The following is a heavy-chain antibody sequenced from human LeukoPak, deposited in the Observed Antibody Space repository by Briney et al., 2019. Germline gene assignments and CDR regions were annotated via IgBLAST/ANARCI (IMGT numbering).Heavy chain of an antibody. D-gene: IGHD3-22*01. CDR3: ATDFYDST. CDR2: IRSNSDGGTI. Sequence: GSLRLSCAASRFTFSNYWMAWVRQAPGKGLEWVGRIRSNSDGGTIDYAAPVKGRFTLSRDDSKTTLYLQMNSLQTEDTAVYYCATDFYDSTWGQGTLVTVSS. V-gene: IGHV3-15*01. CDR1: RFTFSNYW. J-gene: IGHJ5*02.